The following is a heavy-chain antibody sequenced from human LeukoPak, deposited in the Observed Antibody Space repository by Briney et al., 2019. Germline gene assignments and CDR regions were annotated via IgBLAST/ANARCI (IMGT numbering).Heavy chain of an antibody. D-gene: IGHD2-21*01. V-gene: IGHV1-8*01. CDR2: MNPNSGNT. CDR1: GYTFTSYD. CDR3: TRSVRNGHIDY. J-gene: IGHJ4*02. Sequence: ASVKVSCKASGYTFTSYDINWVRQATGQGLEWMGWMNPNSGNTGYAQKFQGRVTMTRSTSISTAYMELSSLRFEDTAIYYCTRSVRNGHIDYWGQGTLVTVSS.